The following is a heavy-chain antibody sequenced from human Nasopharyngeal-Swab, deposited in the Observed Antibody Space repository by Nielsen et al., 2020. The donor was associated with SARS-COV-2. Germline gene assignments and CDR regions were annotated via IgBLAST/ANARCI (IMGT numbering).Heavy chain of an antibody. Sequence: WSRQCPGKALEWVSYISDSSSIIYYTNSVKGRFTVSRDNAKNSLYLQMNSLRAEDTAVYYCARTEHGGSYYYGMDVWGQGTTVTVSS. D-gene: IGHD1/OR15-1a*01. CDR3: ARTEHGGSYYYGMDV. V-gene: IGHV3-48*04. J-gene: IGHJ6*02. CDR2: ISDSSSII.